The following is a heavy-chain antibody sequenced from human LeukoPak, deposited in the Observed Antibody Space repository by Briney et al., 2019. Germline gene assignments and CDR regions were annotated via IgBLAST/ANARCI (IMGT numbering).Heavy chain of an antibody. J-gene: IGHJ4*02. Sequence: GGSLRLSCAASGFTFSSYAMSWVRQAPGKGLEWVSAIRESGGSTHYADSVKGRFTISRDNSKNTLYLQMNSLRAEDTAVYYCAKTKPYGTTWFGGIDWGEGALVTVSS. CDR1: GFTFSSYA. CDR2: IRESGGST. V-gene: IGHV3-23*01. D-gene: IGHD3-10*01. CDR3: AKTKPYGTTWFGGID.